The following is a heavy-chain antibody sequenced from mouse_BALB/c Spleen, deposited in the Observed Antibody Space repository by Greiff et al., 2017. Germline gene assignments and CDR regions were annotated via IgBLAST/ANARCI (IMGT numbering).Heavy chain of an antibody. V-gene: IGHV1-77*01. Sequence: QVQLQQSGPELVQPGASVKMSCTASGYTFTDYVLSWVKQRAGQGLEWIGEIYTGSGSTYYIEKIKGKSTLTADKSSNTTYMQLSSLTSEDSAIYFCASTITFAYWGQGTRVTVSA. CDR1: GYTFTDYV. J-gene: IGHJ3*01. CDR2: IYTGSGST. D-gene: IGHD1-1*02. CDR3: ASTITFAY.